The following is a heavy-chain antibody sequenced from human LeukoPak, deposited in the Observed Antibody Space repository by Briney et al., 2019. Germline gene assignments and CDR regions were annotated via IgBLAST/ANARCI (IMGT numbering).Heavy chain of an antibody. V-gene: IGHV4-39*07. D-gene: IGHD1-26*01. Sequence: SETLSLTCTVPGGSITSNDYFWGWVRQPPGKGLECIGSVYFSGSTYYNPSLKSRVTISVDTSKNQFSLHLSSVTAADTAVYYCARWEGAMNAFDIWGRGTLVTVSS. CDR3: ARWEGAMNAFDI. J-gene: IGHJ3*02. CDR2: VYFSGST. CDR1: GGSITSNDYF.